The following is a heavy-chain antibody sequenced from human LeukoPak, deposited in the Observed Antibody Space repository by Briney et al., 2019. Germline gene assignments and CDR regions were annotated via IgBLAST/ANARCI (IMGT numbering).Heavy chain of an antibody. D-gene: IGHD3-22*01. CDR1: GGSISSGDYY. CDR3: ASKPYYYDSSGGFDY. Sequence: PSETLSLTCTVSGGSISSGDYYWSWIRQPPGKGLEWIGYTYYSGSTYYNPSLKSRVTISVDTSKNQFSLKLSSVTAADTAVYYCASKPYYYDSSGGFDYWGQGTLVTVSS. J-gene: IGHJ4*02. CDR2: TYYSGST. V-gene: IGHV4-30-4*01.